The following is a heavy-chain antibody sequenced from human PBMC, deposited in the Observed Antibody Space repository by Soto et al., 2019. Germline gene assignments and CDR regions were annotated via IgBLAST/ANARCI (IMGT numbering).Heavy chain of an antibody. J-gene: IGHJ4*02. Sequence: QVQLQQWGAGLLKPSETLSLTCAVYGGSFSGYYWSWIRQPPGKGLEWIGEINHSGSTNYNPSLKSRVTISVDTSKNQSSLKLSSVTAADTAVYYCASRGYCSGGSCYSRVFDYWGQGTLVTVSS. V-gene: IGHV4-34*01. CDR3: ASRGYCSGGSCYSRVFDY. CDR2: INHSGST. CDR1: GGSFSGYY. D-gene: IGHD2-15*01.